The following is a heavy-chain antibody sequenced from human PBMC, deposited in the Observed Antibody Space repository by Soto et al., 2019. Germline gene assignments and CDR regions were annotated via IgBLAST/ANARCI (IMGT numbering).Heavy chain of an antibody. CDR1: DFTFSNTW. Sequence: GGSLRLSCAASDFTFSNTWMSWVRQAPGKGLEWVGRIKSKADGGTADFAAPVKGRFSISRDDSRNTLYLQMNSLKTEDTALYYCTTYPYSNGACHFADWGQGTEVTISS. CDR3: TTYPYSNGACHFAD. CDR2: IKSKADGGTA. V-gene: IGHV3-15*01. D-gene: IGHD2-8*01. J-gene: IGHJ4*02.